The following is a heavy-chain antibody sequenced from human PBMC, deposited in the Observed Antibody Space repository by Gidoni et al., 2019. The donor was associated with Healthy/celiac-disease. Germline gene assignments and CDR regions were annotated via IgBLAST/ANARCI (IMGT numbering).Heavy chain of an antibody. CDR2: ISYDGSNK. J-gene: IGHJ4*02. CDR1: GFTFSSYG. V-gene: IGHV3-30*18. Sequence: QVQLVESGGGVVQPGRSLRLSCAASGFTFSSYGMHWVRQAPGKGLEWVAVISYDGSNKYYADSVKGRFTISRDNSKNTLYLQMNSLRAEDTAVYYCAKDRDEISNYYFDYWGQGTLVTVSS. D-gene: IGHD4-4*01. CDR3: AKDRDEISNYYFDY.